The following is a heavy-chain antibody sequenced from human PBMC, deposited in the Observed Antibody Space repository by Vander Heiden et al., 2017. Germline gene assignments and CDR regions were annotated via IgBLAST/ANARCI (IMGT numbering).Heavy chain of an antibody. CDR2: IYSGGST. Sequence: EVQLVESGGGLIQPGGSLRLSCAASGFTVSSNYMSWVRQAQGTGPQRVSFIYSGGSTYYADSVKVRFTISRYNSKTTLYLQMNSLRAEDTAVYYCARDHPAGYYDSSGYRYFDLWGRGTLVTVSS. CDR1: GFTVSSNY. V-gene: IGHV3-53*01. D-gene: IGHD3-22*01. CDR3: ARDHPAGYYDSSGYRYFDL. J-gene: IGHJ2*01.